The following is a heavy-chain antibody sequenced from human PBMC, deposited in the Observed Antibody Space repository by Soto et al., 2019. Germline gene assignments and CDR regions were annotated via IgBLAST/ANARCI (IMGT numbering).Heavy chain of an antibody. CDR1: GFTFSSYG. V-gene: IGHV3-33*01. J-gene: IGHJ4*02. CDR2: IWYDGSNK. D-gene: IGHD6-6*01. CDR3: ARDGGIAARPLDY. Sequence: GGSLRLSCAASGFTFSSYGMHWVRQAPGKGLEWVAVIWYDGSNKYYVDSVKGRFTISRDNSKNTLYLQMNSLRAEDTAVYYCARDGGIAARPLDYWGQGTLVTVPS.